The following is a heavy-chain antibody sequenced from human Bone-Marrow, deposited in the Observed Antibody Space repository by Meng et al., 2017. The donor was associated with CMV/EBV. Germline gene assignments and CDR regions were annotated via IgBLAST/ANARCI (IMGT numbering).Heavy chain of an antibody. CDR3: ARDSRRVRGLEYDAFDI. J-gene: IGHJ3*02. CDR1: GGTFSSYA. CDR2: IIPIFGTA. V-gene: IGHV1-69*05. D-gene: IGHD3-10*01. Sequence: SVKVSCKASGGTFSSYAISWVRQAPGQGLEWMGGIIPIFGTANYAQKFQGRVTITTDESTSTAYMELSSLRSEDTAVYYCARDSRRVRGLEYDAFDIWGPGTMVTGSS.